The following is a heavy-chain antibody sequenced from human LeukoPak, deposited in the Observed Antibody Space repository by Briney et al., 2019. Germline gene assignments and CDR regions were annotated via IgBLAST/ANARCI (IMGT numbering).Heavy chain of an antibody. CDR1: GFTFSSYA. J-gene: IGHJ4*02. CDR2: IIPIFGTA. CDR3: ARGADNGGTYCGGDCYYLSYYFDY. Sequence: GRSLRLSCAASGFTFSSYAISWVRQAPGQGLEWMGGIIPIFGTANYAQKFQGRVTITTDESTSTAYMELSSLRSEDTAVYYCARGADNGGTYCGGDCYYLSYYFDYWGQGTLVTVSS. D-gene: IGHD2-21*01. V-gene: IGHV1-69*05.